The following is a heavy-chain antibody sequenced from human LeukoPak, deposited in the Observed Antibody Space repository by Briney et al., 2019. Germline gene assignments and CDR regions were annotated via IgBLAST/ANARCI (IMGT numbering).Heavy chain of an antibody. V-gene: IGHV3-9*01. D-gene: IGHD4-17*01. CDR2: ISWNSGSI. CDR1: GFTFDDYA. CDR3: ARVGYGDYGLDY. Sequence: GGSLRLSCAASGFTFDDYAMHWVRQAPGKGLEWVSGISWNSGSIGYADSVKGRFTISRDNAKNSLYLQMNSLRAEDTAVYYCARVGYGDYGLDYWGQGTLVTVSS. J-gene: IGHJ4*02.